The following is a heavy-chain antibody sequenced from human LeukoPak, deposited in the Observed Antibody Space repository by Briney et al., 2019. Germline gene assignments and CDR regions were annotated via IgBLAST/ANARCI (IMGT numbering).Heavy chain of an antibody. CDR2: IKTDGSEQ. CDR3: AREYCSGGTCYLPGY. D-gene: IGHD2-15*01. CDR1: GFSFSAYW. V-gene: IGHV3-7*04. J-gene: IGHJ4*02. Sequence: GGSLRLSCAASGFSFSAYWMSWVRQAPGKGLEWLANIKTDGSEQYYVDSVKGRFTISRDNAMNSLYLQMNSLRADDTAVYYCAREYCSGGTCYLPGYWGQGTLVTVSS.